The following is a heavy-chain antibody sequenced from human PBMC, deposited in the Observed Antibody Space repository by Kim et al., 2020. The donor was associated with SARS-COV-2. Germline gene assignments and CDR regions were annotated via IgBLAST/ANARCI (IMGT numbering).Heavy chain of an antibody. CDR2: T. CDR3: AKALYGGLDY. D-gene: IGHD4-17*01. V-gene: IGHV3-23*01. Sequence: TPHSASGKGRFSISRDNWKSTLDLQMNSLRVEDTAIYYCAKALYGGLDYWGQGSLVTVSS. J-gene: IGHJ4*02.